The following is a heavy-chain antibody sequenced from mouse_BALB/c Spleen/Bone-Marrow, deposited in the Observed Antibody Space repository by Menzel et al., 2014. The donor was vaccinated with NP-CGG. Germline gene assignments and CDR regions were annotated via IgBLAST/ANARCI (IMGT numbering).Heavy chain of an antibody. D-gene: IGHD2-1*01. CDR3: TRYGNYYFDY. V-gene: IGHV1S81*02. Sequence: VQLQQSGAELVKPGALVKLSCKASGYTFTSYYMYWVKQRPGQGLEWIGEINPSNGGTNFNEKFKSKATLTVDKSSGTAYMQLSSLTSEDSAVYYCTRYGNYYFDYWGQGTTLTVSS. CDR1: GYTFTSYY. CDR2: INPSNGGT. J-gene: IGHJ2*01.